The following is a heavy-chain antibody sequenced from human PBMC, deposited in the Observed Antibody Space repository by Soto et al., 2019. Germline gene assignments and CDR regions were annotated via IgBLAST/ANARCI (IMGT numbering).Heavy chain of an antibody. CDR3: ARDFVLVVDAVEFWYFDL. CDR1: GVSISNYY. V-gene: IGHV4-59*01. CDR2: VYYSGST. D-gene: IGHD2-15*01. J-gene: IGHJ2*01. Sequence: QVQLQESGPGLVKPSESLSLTCTVSGVSISNYYWSWIRQSPGKGLEWIGYVYYSGSTKYNPSLKSRVTMSLDTSKNQFSLMLRSMTAADTAVYYCARDFVLVVDAVEFWYFDLWGRGTLVTVSS.